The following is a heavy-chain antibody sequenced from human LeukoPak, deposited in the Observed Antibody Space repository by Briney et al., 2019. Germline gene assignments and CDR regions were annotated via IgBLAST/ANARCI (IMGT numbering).Heavy chain of an antibody. V-gene: IGHV3-23*01. CDR3: ARDRGYYGALGENGMDV. CDR2: ISGSGGST. J-gene: IGHJ6*02. Sequence: GGSLRLSCAASGFTFDHYAMSWVRQAPGKGLEWVSTISGSGGSTYYADSVKGRFTISRDNSKNTLYLQMNSLRAEDTAVYYCARDRGYYGALGENGMDVWGQGTTVTVSS. CDR1: GFTFDHYA. D-gene: IGHD3-10*01.